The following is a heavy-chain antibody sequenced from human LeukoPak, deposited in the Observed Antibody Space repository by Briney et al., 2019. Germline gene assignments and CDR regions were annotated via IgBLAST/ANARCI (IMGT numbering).Heavy chain of an antibody. CDR3: AREYGSGSSRRRFDP. V-gene: IGHV3-48*03. Sequence: GGSLRLSCAASGFTFSNYEMNWVRQALGKGLEWVSYISSGGRTIYYADSVKGRFTISRDNAENSLYLQMNSLRAEDTAVYYCAREYGSGSSRRRFDPWGQGTLVTVSS. CDR1: GFTFSNYE. D-gene: IGHD3-10*01. J-gene: IGHJ5*02. CDR2: ISSGGRTI.